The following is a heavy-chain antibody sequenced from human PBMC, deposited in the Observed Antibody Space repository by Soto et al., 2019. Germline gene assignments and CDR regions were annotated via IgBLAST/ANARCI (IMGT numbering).Heavy chain of an antibody. CDR3: ARETSSLAAAGNNWFDP. V-gene: IGHV4-61*01. Sequence: SETLSLTCTVSGGSVISGSYYWSWIRQPPGKGLEWIGYIYYSGSTNYNPSLKSRVTISVDTSKNQFSLKLSSVTAADTAVYYCARETSSLAAAGNNWFDPWGQGTLVTVSS. CDR2: IYYSGST. D-gene: IGHD6-13*01. CDR1: GGSVISGSYY. J-gene: IGHJ5*02.